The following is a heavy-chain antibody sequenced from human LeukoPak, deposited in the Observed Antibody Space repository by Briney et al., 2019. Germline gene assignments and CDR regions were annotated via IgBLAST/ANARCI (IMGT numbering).Heavy chain of an antibody. V-gene: IGHV1-46*01. CDR1: GDTFTSYY. D-gene: IGHD3-10*01. Sequence: ASVKVSCKASGDTFTSYYMHWVRQAPGHGLEWMGIINPSGGTTSYAQKFQGRVTMTRDTSTSTVYMELSSLRSEDTAVYCCATDRGSGSFDYWGQGTLVTVSS. CDR3: ATDRGSGSFDY. CDR2: INPSGGTT. J-gene: IGHJ4*02.